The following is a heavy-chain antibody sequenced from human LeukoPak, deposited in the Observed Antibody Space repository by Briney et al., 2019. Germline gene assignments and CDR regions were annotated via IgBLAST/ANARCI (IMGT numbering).Heavy chain of an antibody. CDR2: IYYSGST. V-gene: IGHV4-59*08. CDR3: ARSYGSGRHWFDP. J-gene: IGHJ5*02. CDR1: GGSISSYY. D-gene: IGHD3-10*01. Sequence: SETLSLTCTVSGGSISSYYWSWIRQPPGKGLEWIGYIYYSGSTNYNPSLKSRVTISVDTSKNQFSLKLSSVTAADTAVYYCARSYGSGRHWFDPWGQGTLVTVSS.